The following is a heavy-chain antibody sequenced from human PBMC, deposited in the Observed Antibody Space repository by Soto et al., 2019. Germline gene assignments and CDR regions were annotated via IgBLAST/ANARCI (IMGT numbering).Heavy chain of an antibody. CDR1: GYTFTSYD. J-gene: IGHJ4*02. D-gene: IGHD2-2*01. V-gene: IGHV1-8*01. CDR2: MNPNSGNT. CDR3: ARGRRVPAAMDYLYYFDY. Sequence: GASVKVSCKASGYTFTSYDINWVRQATGQGLEWMGWMNPNSGNTGYAQKFQGRVTMTRNTSISTAYMELSSLRSEDTAVYYCARGRRVPAAMDYLYYFDYWGQGTLVTVSS.